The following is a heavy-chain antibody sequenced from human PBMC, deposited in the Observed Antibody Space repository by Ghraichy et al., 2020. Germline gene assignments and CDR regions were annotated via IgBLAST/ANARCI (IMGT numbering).Heavy chain of an antibody. D-gene: IGHD3-10*01. V-gene: IGHV1-8*01. J-gene: IGHJ6*02. Sequence: ASVKVSCKASGYTFTSYDINWVRQATGQGLEWMGWMNPNSGNTGYAQKFQGRVTMTRNTSISTAYMELSSLRSEDTAMYYCARVFYYGSEDYGMDVWGQGTTVTVSS. CDR2: MNPNSGNT. CDR1: GYTFTSYD. CDR3: ARVFYYGSEDYGMDV.